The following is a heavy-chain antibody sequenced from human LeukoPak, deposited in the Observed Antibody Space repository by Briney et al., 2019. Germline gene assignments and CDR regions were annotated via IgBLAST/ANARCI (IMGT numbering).Heavy chain of an antibody. V-gene: IGHV3-21*01. CDR2: ISSSSSYI. J-gene: IGHJ3*02. Sequence: GGSLRLSCAASGFTFTTYFMNWVRQAPGKGLEWVSSISSSSSYIYYADSVKGRFTISRDSAKNSLYLQMNSLRAEDTAVYYCARETYCSSTSCTGTDAFDIWGQGTMVTVSS. D-gene: IGHD2-2*01. CDR3: ARETYCSSTSCTGTDAFDI. CDR1: GFTFTTYF.